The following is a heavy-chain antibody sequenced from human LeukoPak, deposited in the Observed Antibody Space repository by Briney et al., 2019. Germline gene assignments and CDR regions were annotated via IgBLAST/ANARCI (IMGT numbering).Heavy chain of an antibody. V-gene: IGHV3-48*04. Sequence: QHGGSLRLSCAASGFTFSSYSMNWVRQAPGKGLEWVSYISSSGSTIYYADSVKGRFTISRDNAKNSLYLQMNSLRAEDTAVYYCAQGEGILTGYYYEGYWGQGTLVTVSS. J-gene: IGHJ4*02. CDR3: AQGEGILTGYYYEGY. CDR1: GFTFSSYS. CDR2: ISSSGSTI. D-gene: IGHD3-9*01.